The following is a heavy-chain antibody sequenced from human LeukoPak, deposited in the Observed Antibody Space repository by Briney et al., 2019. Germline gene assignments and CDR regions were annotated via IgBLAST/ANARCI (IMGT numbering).Heavy chain of an antibody. D-gene: IGHD6-13*01. Sequence: ASVKVSCKVSGYTLTKLSMHWVRQAPGKGLEWMGGFDPEDGETIYAQKFQGRVTMTEDTSTDTAYMELSSLRSEDTAVYYCATNIAAENTHYYYGMDVWGQGTTVTVSS. CDR2: FDPEDGET. CDR1: GYTLTKLS. V-gene: IGHV1-24*01. J-gene: IGHJ6*02. CDR3: ATNIAAENTHYYYGMDV.